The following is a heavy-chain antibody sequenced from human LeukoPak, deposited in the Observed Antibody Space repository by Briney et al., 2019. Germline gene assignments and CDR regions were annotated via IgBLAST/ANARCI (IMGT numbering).Heavy chain of an antibody. D-gene: IGHD7-27*01. CDR1: GDSITTYY. Sequence: SETLSLTCTVSGDSITTYYWSWIRQPPGKGLEWIGYIFQSGTTKYNPSLKSRVTTLSDVSKNQFSLNLTSVTAADTAVYYCARDSWGRFDYWGQGTLVAVSS. CDR2: IFQSGTT. J-gene: IGHJ4*02. V-gene: IGHV4-59*01. CDR3: ARDSWGRFDY.